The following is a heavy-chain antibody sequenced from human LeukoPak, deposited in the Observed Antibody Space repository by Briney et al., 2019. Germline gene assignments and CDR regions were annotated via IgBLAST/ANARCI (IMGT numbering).Heavy chain of an antibody. V-gene: IGHV4-39*07. J-gene: IGHJ6*02. CDR1: GGSISSSSYY. CDR3: ARVSITMDRGYGMDV. D-gene: IGHD3-10*01. CDR2: YNHFGST. Sequence: PSETLSLTCTVSGGSISSSSYYWGWIRQSPGKGLEWIGEYNHFGSTTYNPSLNNRVTISVDTSKNQFSLKLSSVTAADTAVYYCARVSITMDRGYGMDVWGQGTTVTVSS.